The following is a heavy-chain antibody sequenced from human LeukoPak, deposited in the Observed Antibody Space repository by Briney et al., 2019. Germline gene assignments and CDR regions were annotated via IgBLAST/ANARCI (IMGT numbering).Heavy chain of an antibody. CDR1: GFTFSSYA. V-gene: IGHV3-23*01. J-gene: IGHJ3*02. CDR3: AKESRYTYDAFDI. Sequence: TGGSLSLSCAASGFTFSSYAMSWVRQAPGKGLEWVSAISGSGGSTYYADSVKGRFTISRDNSKNTLYLQMNSLRAEDTAVYYCAKESRYTYDAFDIWGQGTMVTVSS. CDR2: ISGSGGST. D-gene: IGHD5-24*01.